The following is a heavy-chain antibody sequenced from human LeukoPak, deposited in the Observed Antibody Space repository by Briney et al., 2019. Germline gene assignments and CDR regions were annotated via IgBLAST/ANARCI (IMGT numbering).Heavy chain of an antibody. CDR1: GFTFSSYG. CDR3: ARDLYYYGSSYYYGMDV. D-gene: IGHD3-10*01. J-gene: IGHJ6*04. CDR2: IWYDGSNK. V-gene: IGHV3-33*01. Sequence: PGGSLRLSCAASGFTFSSYGMHWVRQAPGKGLEWVAIIWYDGSNKFYADSVKGRLTISRDNSKNTLYLQMNSLRAEDTAVYYCARDLYYYGSSYYYGMDVWGKGTTVTVSS.